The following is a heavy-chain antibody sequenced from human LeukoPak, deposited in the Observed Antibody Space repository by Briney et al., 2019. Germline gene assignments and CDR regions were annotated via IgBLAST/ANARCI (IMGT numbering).Heavy chain of an antibody. J-gene: IGHJ3*02. Sequence: GGSLRLSCAASGFTFSSYGMHWVRQAPGKGLEWVAVIWYDGSNKYYADSVKGRFTISRDNSKNTLYLQMNSLRAEDTAVYYCAKIDWEYYYDSSGYYYGAFDIWGQGTMVTVSS. CDR2: IWYDGSNK. CDR1: GFTFSSYG. V-gene: IGHV3-33*06. D-gene: IGHD3-22*01. CDR3: AKIDWEYYYDSSGYYYGAFDI.